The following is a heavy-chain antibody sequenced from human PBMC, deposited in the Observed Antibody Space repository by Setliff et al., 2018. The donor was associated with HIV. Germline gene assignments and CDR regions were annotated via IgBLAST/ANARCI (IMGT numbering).Heavy chain of an antibody. V-gene: IGHV1-18*01. Sequence: ASVKVSCKASGYTFNNYGVMWVRQAPGQGLEWMGWISGYGNRKYAQKFEGRLTVTTDTSTSTAYMDLRSLRSDDTAVYFCARENEGGAFDIWGQGTMVTVSS. D-gene: IGHD1-1*01. CDR1: GYTFNNYG. J-gene: IGHJ3*02. CDR3: ARENEGGAFDI. CDR2: ISGYGNR.